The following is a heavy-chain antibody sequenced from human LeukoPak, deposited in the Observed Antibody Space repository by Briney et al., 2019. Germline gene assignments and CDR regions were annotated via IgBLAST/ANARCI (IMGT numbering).Heavy chain of an antibody. J-gene: IGHJ5*02. CDR2: ISGSGGST. D-gene: IGHD2-15*01. Sequence: GGSLRLSCAASGFTFSSYAMSWVRQAPRKGLEWVSAISGSGGSTYYADSVKGRFTISRDNSKNTLYLQMNSLRAEDTAVYYSVMVVATTLEYNWYDPWGQGTLVTVSS. V-gene: IGHV3-23*01. CDR3: VMVVATTLEYNWYDP. CDR1: GFTFSSYA.